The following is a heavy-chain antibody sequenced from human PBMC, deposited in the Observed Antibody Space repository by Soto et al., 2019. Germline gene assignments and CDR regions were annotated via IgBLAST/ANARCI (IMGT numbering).Heavy chain of an antibody. Sequence: EVQLVESGGGLVQPGRSLRLSCAASGFTFDDYAMHWVRQAPGKGLEWVSGISWNSGSIGYADSVKGRFTISRDNAKNSLYLQMNSLRAEDTALYYFAQGPISTGPWFDPWGQGTLVTVSS. CDR2: ISWNSGSI. J-gene: IGHJ5*02. D-gene: IGHD2-8*02. CDR3: AQGPISTGPWFDP. V-gene: IGHV3-9*01. CDR1: GFTFDDYA.